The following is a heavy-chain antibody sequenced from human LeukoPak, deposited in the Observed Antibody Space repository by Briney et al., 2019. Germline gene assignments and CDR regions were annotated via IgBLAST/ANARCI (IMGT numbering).Heavy chain of an antibody. D-gene: IGHD3-22*01. Sequence: SETLSLTCTVPGDSVSSTDYYWGWIRPPPGRGLEWIASIRYSESSYYNPSLKSRATISVDTSKNHFSLKLRSPTATDTAVYYCATQDSSHYWGQGTLVTVSS. CDR1: GDSVSSTDYY. CDR3: ATQDSSHY. V-gene: IGHV4-39*02. CDR2: IRYSESS. J-gene: IGHJ4*02.